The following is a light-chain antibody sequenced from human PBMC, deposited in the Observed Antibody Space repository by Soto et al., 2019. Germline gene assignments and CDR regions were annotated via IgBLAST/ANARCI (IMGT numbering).Light chain of an antibody. Sequence: EVVLTQSPATLSLSPGERATLSCRASQSVSNYLAWYQQKPGQDPRLLIYDASNRATGIPARFSGSGSGTDFTLTISSLEPEDFAVYYCQQRSNWPPITFGQGTRLEIK. CDR1: QSVSNY. J-gene: IGKJ5*01. CDR2: DAS. CDR3: QQRSNWPPIT. V-gene: IGKV3-11*01.